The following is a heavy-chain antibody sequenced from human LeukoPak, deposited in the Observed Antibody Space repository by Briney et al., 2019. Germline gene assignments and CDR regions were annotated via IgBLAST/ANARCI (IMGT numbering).Heavy chain of an antibody. CDR3: ARNTYYYDGSGYYYDAFDI. V-gene: IGHV4-31*11. CDR1: GGSFSGYY. D-gene: IGHD3-22*01. Sequence: SPSETLSLTCAVYGGSFSGYYWSWIRQHPGKGLEWIGYIYYSGSTYYNPSLKSRVTISVDTSKNHFSLILSSVTAADTAVYYCARNTYYYDGSGYYYDAFDIWGQGTMVTVSS. CDR2: IYYSGST. J-gene: IGHJ3*02.